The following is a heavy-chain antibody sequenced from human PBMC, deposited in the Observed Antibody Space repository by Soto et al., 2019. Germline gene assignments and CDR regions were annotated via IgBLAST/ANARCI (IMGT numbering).Heavy chain of an antibody. V-gene: IGHV1-46*01. CDR1: GYKLTTYF. J-gene: IGHJ1*01. Sequence: ASVKVSCKVSGYKLTTYFIHWARQAPGQGLEWMGMIHPSGDTGYAQKFRGRVTMTIDTSTTTAYMELRNLTSEDTAVYFSVRGYCTASPCSGDFQFWGQGTLVTVSS. D-gene: IGHD2-15*01. CDR2: IHPSGDT. CDR3: VRGYCTASPCSGDFQF.